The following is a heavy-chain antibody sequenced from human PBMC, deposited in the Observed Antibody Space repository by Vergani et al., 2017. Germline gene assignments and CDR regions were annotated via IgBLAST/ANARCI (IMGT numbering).Heavy chain of an antibody. CDR2: IYTSGSP. CDR3: ATRVTIFGVGTDY. V-gene: IGHV4-61*02. D-gene: IGHD3-3*01. Sequence: QVQLQESGPGLVKPSQTLSLTCTVSGGSISSGSYYWSWIRQPAGKGLEWIARIYTSGSPNYNPSLKSRVTMSVATSKNQFSLKLSTVTAADTAVYYCATRVTIFGVGTDYWGQGTLVTVSS. J-gene: IGHJ4*02. CDR1: GGSISSGSYY.